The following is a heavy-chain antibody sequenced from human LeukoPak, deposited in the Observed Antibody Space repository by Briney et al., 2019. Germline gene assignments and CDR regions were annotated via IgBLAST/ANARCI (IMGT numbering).Heavy chain of an antibody. CDR3: VKDNPLDY. CDR1: GFTFNNYS. J-gene: IGHJ4*02. CDR2: IRFDGITK. V-gene: IGHV3-30*02. Sequence: GGSLRLSCVASGFTFNNYSMNWVRQAPGEGLEWVAFIRFDGITKFYADSVKGRVTISRDNSKNTLYLHINSLRVEDTAVYFCVKDNPLDYWGQGTLVIVSS. D-gene: IGHD1-14*01.